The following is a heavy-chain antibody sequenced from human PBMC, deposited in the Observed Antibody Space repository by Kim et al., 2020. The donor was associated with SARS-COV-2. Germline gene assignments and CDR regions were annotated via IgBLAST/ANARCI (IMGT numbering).Heavy chain of an antibody. J-gene: IGHJ3*02. CDR3: AKAPFTSGSYSTSWAFDI. CDR1: GFTFSSYG. V-gene: IGHV3-30*18. CDR2: ISYDGSNK. D-gene: IGHD1-26*01. Sequence: GGSLRLSCAASGFTFSSYGMHWVRQAPGKGLEWVAVISYDGSNKYYADSVKGRFTISRDNSKNTLYLQMNSLRAEDTAVYYCAKAPFTSGSYSTSWAFDIWGQGTMVTVSS.